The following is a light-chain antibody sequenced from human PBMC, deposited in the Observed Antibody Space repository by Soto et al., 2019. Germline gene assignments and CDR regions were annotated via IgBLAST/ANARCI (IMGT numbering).Light chain of an antibody. CDR1: QSVSNNY. CDR3: QQYGSSGT. Sequence: EIVLTQSPGTLSLSPGARATLSCRASQSVSNNYLAWYQQKPGQAPRLLIYGASNRATGIPDRFSGSGSGTDFPLTISRLEPEDSAVDDCQQYGSSGTFGQGTKVDIK. J-gene: IGKJ1*01. CDR2: GAS. V-gene: IGKV3-20*01.